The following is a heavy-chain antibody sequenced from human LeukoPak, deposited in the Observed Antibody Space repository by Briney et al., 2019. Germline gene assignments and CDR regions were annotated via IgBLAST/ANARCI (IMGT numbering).Heavy chain of an antibody. CDR2: INHSGST. D-gene: IGHD6-6*01. V-gene: IGHV4-34*01. J-gene: IGHJ3*02. CDR3: AIVYSSSRPGGAFDI. Sequence: PSETLSLTCAVYGGSFSGYYWSWIRQPPGKGLEWIGEINHSGSTNYNPSLKSRVTISVDTSKNQFSLKLSSVTAADTAVYYCAIVYSSSRPGGAFDIWGQGTMVTVSS. CDR1: GGSFSGYY.